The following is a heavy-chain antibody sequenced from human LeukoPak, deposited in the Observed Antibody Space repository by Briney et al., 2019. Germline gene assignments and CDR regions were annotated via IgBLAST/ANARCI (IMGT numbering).Heavy chain of an antibody. V-gene: IGHV1-69*05. CDR1: GGTFSSYA. Sequence: SVKVSCKASGGTFSSYAISWVRQAPGRGLEWMGRIIPIFGTANYAQKFQGRVTITTDESTSTAYMELSSLRSEDTAVYYCAREYYDILTGYYEYYFDYWGQGTLVTVSS. J-gene: IGHJ4*02. CDR3: AREYYDILTGYYEYYFDY. D-gene: IGHD3-9*01. CDR2: IIPIFGTA.